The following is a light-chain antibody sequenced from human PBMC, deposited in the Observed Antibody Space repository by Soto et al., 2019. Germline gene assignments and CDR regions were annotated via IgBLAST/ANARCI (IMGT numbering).Light chain of an antibody. V-gene: IGKV3-20*01. Sequence: EIVLTQSPGTLSLSPGERATLSCRASQRVTSNLAWYQQKPGQAPRLLIYGASSRATGIPDRFSGSGSGTDFTLTISRLEPEDFVVYYCQQYGSSPPWTFGQGTKVDIK. CDR3: QQYGSSPPWT. CDR1: QRVTSN. CDR2: GAS. J-gene: IGKJ1*01.